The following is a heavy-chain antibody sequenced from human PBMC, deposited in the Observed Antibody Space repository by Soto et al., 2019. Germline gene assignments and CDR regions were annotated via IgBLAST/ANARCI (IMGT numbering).Heavy chain of an antibody. V-gene: IGHV1-8*01. J-gene: IGHJ6*02. D-gene: IGHD1-20*01. CDR1: GYTFTSYD. CDR2: MNPNSGNT. Sequence: ASVKVSCKASGYTFTSYDINWGRQATGQGLEWMGWMNPNSGNTGYAQKFQGRVTMTRNTSISTAYMELSSLRSEDTAVYYCARADNWNYYYYHGMDVWGQGTTVTVSS. CDR3: ARADNWNYYYYHGMDV.